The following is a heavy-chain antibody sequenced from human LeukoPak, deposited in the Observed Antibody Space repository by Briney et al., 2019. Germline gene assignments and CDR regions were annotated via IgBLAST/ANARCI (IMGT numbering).Heavy chain of an antibody. CDR1: GFTFSNYN. D-gene: IGHD1-26*01. CDR3: ARDPYSGNYGTYYYYYMDV. CDR2: ITSSGTYT. Sequence: TGGSLRLFCADSGFTFSNYNMNWVRQAPGKAMEWVSSITSSGTYTFYADSVKGRFTISRDNAKNSLYLQMDSLGPEDTAVYYCARDPYSGNYGTYYYYYMDVWGKGTTVTISS. J-gene: IGHJ6*03. V-gene: IGHV3-21*01.